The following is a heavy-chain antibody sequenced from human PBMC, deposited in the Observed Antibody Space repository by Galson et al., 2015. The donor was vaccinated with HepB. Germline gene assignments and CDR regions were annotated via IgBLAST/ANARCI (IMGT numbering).Heavy chain of an antibody. CDR1: GFTFSSYA. CDR3: ARDAAQLLWFGEFSHQDY. D-gene: IGHD3-10*01. J-gene: IGHJ4*02. CDR2: ISYDGSNK. Sequence: SLRLSCAASGFTFSSYAMHWVRQAPGKGLEWVAVISYDGSNKYYADSVEGRFTISRDNSKNTLYLQMDSLRAEDTAVYYCARDAAQLLWFGEFSHQDYWGQGTLVTVSS. V-gene: IGHV3-30*04.